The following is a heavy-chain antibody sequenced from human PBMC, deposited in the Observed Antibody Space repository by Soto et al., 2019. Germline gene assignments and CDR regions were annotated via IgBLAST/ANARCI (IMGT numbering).Heavy chain of an antibody. CDR1: GGSISSGGYY. V-gene: IGHV4-31*03. D-gene: IGHD6-13*01. CDR3: ARTNLAAAQHYDY. J-gene: IGHJ4*02. CDR2: IYYSGST. Sequence: PSETLSLTCTVSGGSISSGGYYWSWIRQHPGKGLEWIGYIYYSGSTYYNPSLKSRVTISVDTSKNQFSLKLSSVTAADTAVYYCARTNLAAAQHYDYWGQGTLVTV.